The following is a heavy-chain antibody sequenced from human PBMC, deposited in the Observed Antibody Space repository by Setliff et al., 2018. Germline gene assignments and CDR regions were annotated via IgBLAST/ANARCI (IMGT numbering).Heavy chain of an antibody. CDR2: IYPGDSDT. J-gene: IGHJ6*03. V-gene: IGHV5-51*01. D-gene: IGHD2-15*01. CDR3: ARVRDCSGGICHRGFHHYMDV. CDR1: GYSFTSDW. Sequence: GESLKISCKGSGYSFTSDWIGWVRQMPGKGLEWMGIIYPGDSDTRYSPSFQGQVTISADKSISTAFLQWSSLKASDTAMYYCARVRDCSGGICHRGFHHYMDVWGKGTTVTVSS.